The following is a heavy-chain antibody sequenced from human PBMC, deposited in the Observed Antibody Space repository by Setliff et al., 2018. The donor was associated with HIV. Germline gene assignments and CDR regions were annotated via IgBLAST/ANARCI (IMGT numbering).Heavy chain of an antibody. J-gene: IGHJ6*03. Sequence: GGSLRLSCAASGFSFSVYYMHWVRLAPGRGLEYVADSVKGRFAISRDNAKNSLYLQMNSLRVEDTAVYFCARDEAHAGYSSGWFYYYYYMDVWGRGTTVTVSS. CDR3: ARDEAHAGYSSGWFYYYYYMDV. V-gene: IGHV3-48*01. D-gene: IGHD6-19*01. CDR1: GFSFSVYY.